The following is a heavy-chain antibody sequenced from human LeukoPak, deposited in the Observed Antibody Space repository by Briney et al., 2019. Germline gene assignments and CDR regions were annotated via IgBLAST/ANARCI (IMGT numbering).Heavy chain of an antibody. CDR1: GGSISSGTYY. CDR3: VRRGRCVCRDGGEGFDL. CDR2: IYYSGST. D-gene: IGHD2-8*01. V-gene: IGHV4-31*11. Sequence: SETLSLTCAVSGGSISSGTYYWTWIRQYPGMGLEWIGYIYYSGSTNYNPSLKSRVTMSVDTSKNQFSLKLSSVTAAETGVYDCVRRGRCVCRDGGEGFDLWGQGTMVTVSS. J-gene: IGHJ3*01.